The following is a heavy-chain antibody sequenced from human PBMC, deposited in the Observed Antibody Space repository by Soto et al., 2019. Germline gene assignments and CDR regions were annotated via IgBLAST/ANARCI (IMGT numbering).Heavy chain of an antibody. CDR2: TSYDGSKT. J-gene: IGHJ4*02. D-gene: IGHD3-3*01. CDR1: GFSFSDYG. V-gene: IGHV3-30*18. Sequence: QVQLVESGGGVVQPGRSQRLSCAASGFSFSDYGMHWVSQPPGKGLEWVAYTSYDGSKTYYADSVMCRFTISRDKSKNTLFLQMNSLRPEDTAMYYCAKTRTIFGVVSRHYFDYWGQGTLVTVSS. CDR3: AKTRTIFGVVSRHYFDY.